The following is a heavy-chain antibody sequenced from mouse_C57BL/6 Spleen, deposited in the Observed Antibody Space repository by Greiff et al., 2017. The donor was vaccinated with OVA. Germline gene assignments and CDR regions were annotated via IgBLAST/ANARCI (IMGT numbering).Heavy chain of an antibody. CDR3: TTDYGSSWFAY. Sequence: DVKLVESGAELVRPGASVKLSCTASGFNIKDDYMHWVKQRPEQGLEWIGWIDPENGDTEYASKFKGKGTITADTSSNTAYLQLSSLTSEDTAVYYCTTDYGSSWFAYWGQGTLVTVSA. CDR1: GFNIKDDY. CDR2: IDPENGDT. V-gene: IGHV14-4*01. D-gene: IGHD1-1*01. J-gene: IGHJ3*01.